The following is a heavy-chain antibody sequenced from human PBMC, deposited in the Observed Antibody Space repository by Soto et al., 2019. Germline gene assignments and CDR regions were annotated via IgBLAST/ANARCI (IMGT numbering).Heavy chain of an antibody. D-gene: IGHD2-2*01. CDR1: GFTFSSYS. CDR3: ARAAAYCSSTSCPDYYYYGMDV. J-gene: IGHJ6*02. CDR2: ISSSSSYI. Sequence: PGGSLRLSCAASGFTFSSYSMNWVRQAPGKGLEWVSSISSSSSYIYYADSVKGRFTISRDNAKNSLYLQMSSLRAEDTAVYYCARAAAYCSSTSCPDYYYYGMDVWGQGTTVTVSS. V-gene: IGHV3-21*01.